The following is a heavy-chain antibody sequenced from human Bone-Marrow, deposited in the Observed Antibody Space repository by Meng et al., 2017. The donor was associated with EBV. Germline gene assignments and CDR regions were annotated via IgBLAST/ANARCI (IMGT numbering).Heavy chain of an antibody. CDR2: INTNTGNP. CDR1: GYTFHSYA. D-gene: IGHD3-16*02. J-gene: IGHJ5*02. Sequence: QVPWVQVWAEATKPVASVNVSCKPSGYTFHSYAMNWGRQAPGQGLEWMGWINTNTGNPTYAQGFTGRFVYSLDTSVSTAYLQISSLKAEDTAVYYCARDILYDYVWGSYRLDPWGQGTLVTVSS. CDR3: ARDILYDYVWGSYRLDP. V-gene: IGHV7-4-1*02.